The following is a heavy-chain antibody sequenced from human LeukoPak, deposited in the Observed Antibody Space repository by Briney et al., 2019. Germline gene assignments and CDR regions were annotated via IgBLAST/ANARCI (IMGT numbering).Heavy chain of an antibody. Sequence: ASVTVSFKASGYTFTSYYMHWVRQATGQGLEWMGIINPSGGSTSYAQKFQGRVTMTRDTSTSTVYMELSSLRSEDTAVYYCARGGVTEGWFDPWGQGTLVTVSS. CDR1: GYTFTSYY. J-gene: IGHJ5*02. CDR2: INPSGGST. D-gene: IGHD4-11*01. V-gene: IGHV1-46*01. CDR3: ARGGVTEGWFDP.